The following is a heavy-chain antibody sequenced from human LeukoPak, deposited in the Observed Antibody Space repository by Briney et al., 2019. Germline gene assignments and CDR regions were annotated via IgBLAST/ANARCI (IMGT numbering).Heavy chain of an antibody. V-gene: IGHV4-59*11. Sequence: SETLSLTCTVSGGSISSHYWSWIRQPPGKGLEWIGYIYYSGSTNYNPSLKSRVTISADTSKTQFSLKLSSVTAADTAVYYCARWSGYDLDYWGQGTLVTVSS. CDR3: ARWSGYDLDY. CDR1: GGSISSHY. J-gene: IGHJ4*02. D-gene: IGHD5-12*01. CDR2: IYYSGST.